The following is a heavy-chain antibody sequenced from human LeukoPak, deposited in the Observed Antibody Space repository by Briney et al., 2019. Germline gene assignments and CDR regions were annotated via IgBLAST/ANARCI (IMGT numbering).Heavy chain of an antibody. Sequence: ASVXXSXXXXXXXXTDLYIRWVRQAPGQGLEWMGFIRPNSGGTSYAQKFQGRVTMTRDTSINTAYLELSGLTSDDTAVYFCARHNYDFDFDYWGQGTLVTVSS. J-gene: IGHJ4*01. CDR3: ARHNYDFDFDY. CDR2: IRPNSGGT. CDR1: XXXXTDLY. D-gene: IGHD4-11*01. V-gene: IGHV1-2*02.